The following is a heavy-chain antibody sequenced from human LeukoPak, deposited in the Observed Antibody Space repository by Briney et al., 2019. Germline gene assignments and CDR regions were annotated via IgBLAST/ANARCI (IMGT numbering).Heavy chain of an antibody. Sequence: PGGSLRLSCAASGFTFSSYWMSWVRQAPGKGLEWVANIKQDGSEKYYVDSVKGRFTISRDNAKNSLYLQMNSLRAEDTAVYYCAIHPPRIAAAGTIDYWGQGTLVTVSS. J-gene: IGHJ4*02. CDR2: IKQDGSEK. CDR3: AIHPPRIAAAGTIDY. D-gene: IGHD6-13*01. CDR1: GFTFSSYW. V-gene: IGHV3-7*03.